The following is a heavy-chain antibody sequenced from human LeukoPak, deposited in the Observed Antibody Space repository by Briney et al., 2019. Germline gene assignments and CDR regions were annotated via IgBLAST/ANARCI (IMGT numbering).Heavy chain of an antibody. CDR3: ARDPWYYDFWKGSNWFDP. D-gene: IGHD3-3*01. V-gene: IGHV4-38-2*02. Sequence: PSETLSLTCTVSGYSISSGYYWGWIRQPPGKGLEWIGGIYHSGSTYYNPSLKSRVTISVDTSKNQFSLKLSSVTAADTAVYYCARDPWYYDFWKGSNWFDPWGQGTLVAVSS. CDR2: IYHSGST. J-gene: IGHJ5*02. CDR1: GYSISSGYY.